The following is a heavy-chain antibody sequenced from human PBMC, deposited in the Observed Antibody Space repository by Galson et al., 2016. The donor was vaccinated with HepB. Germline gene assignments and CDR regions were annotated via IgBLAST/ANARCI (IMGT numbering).Heavy chain of an antibody. J-gene: IGHJ4*02. CDR3: AHRHWGCSTGICYGWAYVNY. CDR1: GFSLSTSGVG. D-gene: IGHD2-15*01. CDR2: IYWDDEK. V-gene: IGHV2-5*02. Sequence: PALVKPTQTLTLTCTFSGFSLSTSGVGVGWIRQPPGKALEWLALIYWDDEKRYSPSLKSRLTITKDTSKNQVVFTMTNMDPVDTATYYCAHRHWGCSTGICYGWAYVNYWGRGTLVTVSS.